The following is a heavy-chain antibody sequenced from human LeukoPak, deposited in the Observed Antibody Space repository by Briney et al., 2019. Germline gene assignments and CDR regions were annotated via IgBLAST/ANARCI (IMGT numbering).Heavy chain of an antibody. Sequence: PGGSLRLSCAASGFTFDDCAMHWVRQAPGKGLEWVSGISWNSGSIGYADSVKGRFTISRDNAKNSLYLQMNSLRAEDTALYYCAKAALAAAGTRPYYFDYWGQGTLVTVSS. CDR1: GFTFDDCA. CDR2: ISWNSGSI. V-gene: IGHV3-9*01. J-gene: IGHJ4*02. CDR3: AKAALAAAGTRPYYFDY. D-gene: IGHD6-13*01.